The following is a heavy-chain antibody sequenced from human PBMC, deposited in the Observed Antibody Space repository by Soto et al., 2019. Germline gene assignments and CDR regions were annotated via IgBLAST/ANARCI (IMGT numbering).Heavy chain of an antibody. CDR1: GYTLTSYG. V-gene: IGHV1-18*01. J-gene: IGHJ6*03. Sequence: VSVKVSCKASGYTLTSYGISWVRQAPGQGLEWMGWISPFNGNTNYAQKLQGRVTMTTDTSTGTAYMELRSLRSDDSAVYYCARDRDCCSKEVYYYYMDVWGKGTTVTVSS. D-gene: IGHD2-2*01. CDR2: ISPFNGNT. CDR3: ARDRDCCSKEVYYYYMDV.